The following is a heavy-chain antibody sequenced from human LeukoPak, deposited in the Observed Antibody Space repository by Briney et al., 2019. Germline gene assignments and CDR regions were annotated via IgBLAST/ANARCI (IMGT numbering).Heavy chain of an antibody. D-gene: IGHD6-19*01. CDR3: AKDEIGAVAGLLDY. Sequence: PGGSLRLSCAASGFTFSSYGMYWVRQAPGKGLEWVAVISFDGSNKYYADSVRGRFTVSRDNSKDTLYLQMNSLRAEDTAVYYCAKDEIGAVAGLLDYLGQGILGTVSS. J-gene: IGHJ4*02. CDR1: GFTFSSYG. V-gene: IGHV3-30*18. CDR2: ISFDGSNK.